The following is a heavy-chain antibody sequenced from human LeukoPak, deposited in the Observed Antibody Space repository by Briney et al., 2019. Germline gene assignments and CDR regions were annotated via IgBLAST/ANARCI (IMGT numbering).Heavy chain of an antibody. CDR2: ISDSGSRT. D-gene: IGHD3-10*01. J-gene: IGHJ4*02. V-gene: IGHV3-23*01. Sequence: GGSLRLSCAVSGITLSNYGMSWVRQAPGKGLEWVAGISDSGSRTNYADSVKGRFTISRENSKNTLYLQMNSLRVEDTAVYFCAKRGVVIRVILVGFHKEAYYFDSWGQGALVTVSS. CDR3: AKRGVVIRVILVGFHKEAYYFDS. CDR1: GITLSNYG.